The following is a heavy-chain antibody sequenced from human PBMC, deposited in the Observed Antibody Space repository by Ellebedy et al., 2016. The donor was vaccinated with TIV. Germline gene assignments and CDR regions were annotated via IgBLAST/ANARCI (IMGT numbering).Heavy chain of an antibody. J-gene: IGHJ4*02. Sequence: PGGSLRLSCAASGFTFSGYGMHWVLPTPGKGLEWLAVISYNGNSHIYADSVNGRLTLSRDNSKNNLYLQMNSLRAEDTAVYYCAKDIRPLWGGAMDSWGRGALVTVSS. CDR3: AKDIRPLWGGAMDS. CDR1: GFTFSGYG. V-gene: IGHV3-30*18. D-gene: IGHD3-16*01. CDR2: ISYNGNSH.